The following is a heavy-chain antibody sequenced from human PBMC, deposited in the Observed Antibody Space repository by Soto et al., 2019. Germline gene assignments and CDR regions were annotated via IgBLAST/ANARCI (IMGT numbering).Heavy chain of an antibody. CDR1: GFTFSSYS. V-gene: IGHV3-21*01. D-gene: IGHD1-26*01. Sequence: EVQLVESGGGLVKPGGSLRLSCAASGFTFSSYSMNWVRQAPGKGLEWVSSISSSSRYIYYADSVKGRFTISRDNAKNTLYLQMNSLRAEDTAVYYCARDRGGSYLYGMDVWGQGTTVTVSS. J-gene: IGHJ6*02. CDR2: ISSSSRYI. CDR3: ARDRGGSYLYGMDV.